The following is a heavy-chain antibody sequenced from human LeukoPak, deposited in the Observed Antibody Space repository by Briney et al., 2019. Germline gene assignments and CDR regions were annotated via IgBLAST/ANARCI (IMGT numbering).Heavy chain of an antibody. CDR2: IYYSGST. CDR3: ARVRGYSSGWRYYYYGMDV. D-gene: IGHD6-19*01. CDR1: SGSISSGDYY. Sequence: PSETLSLTCTVSSGSISSGDYYWSWIRQPPGKGLEWIGYIYYSGSTYYNPSLKSRVTISVDTSKNQFSLKLSSVTAADTAVYYCARVRGYSSGWRYYYYGMDVWGQGTTVTVSS. J-gene: IGHJ6*02. V-gene: IGHV4-30-4*01.